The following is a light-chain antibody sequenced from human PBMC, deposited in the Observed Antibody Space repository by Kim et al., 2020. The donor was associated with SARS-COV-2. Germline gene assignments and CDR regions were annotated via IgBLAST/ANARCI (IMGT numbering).Light chain of an antibody. Sequence: AWGQTIRITCQADSLRSSYITWYQQKTGQAPTNVIYGKNKRPSGIPDRFSGSSSGNATSLTITGAQAEDEADYYCSCRHTSGNQRVFGEGTQLTVL. V-gene: IGLV3-19*01. CDR2: GKN. CDR1: SLRSSY. CDR3: SCRHTSGNQRV. J-gene: IGLJ3*02.